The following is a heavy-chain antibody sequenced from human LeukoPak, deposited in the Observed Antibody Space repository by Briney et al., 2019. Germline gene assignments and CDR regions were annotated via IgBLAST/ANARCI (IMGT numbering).Heavy chain of an antibody. D-gene: IGHD3-22*01. CDR1: GFTFTSYW. Sequence: QPGGSLRLSCAASGFTFTSYWMSWVRQAPGKGLEWVANIKQDGSEKYYVDSVKGRFTISRDNTKNSLYLQMNSLRAEDTAVYYCARDQYYYDSSAYYYYFDYWGQGTLVTVSS. CDR3: ARDQYYYDSSAYYYYFDY. V-gene: IGHV3-7*04. CDR2: IKQDGSEK. J-gene: IGHJ4*02.